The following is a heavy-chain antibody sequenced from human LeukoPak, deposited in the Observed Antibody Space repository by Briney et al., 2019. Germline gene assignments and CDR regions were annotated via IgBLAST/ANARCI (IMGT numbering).Heavy chain of an antibody. J-gene: IGHJ5*02. CDR2: ITSSSDYI. D-gene: IGHD5-18*01. CDR3: AREFKSGYGMWA. V-gene: IGHV3-21*01. Sequence: GGSLRLSCAASGFTFSSYSMNWVRQTPGKGLEWVSSITSSSDYIYYADSVKGRFTISRDNAENSLHLQMNSLRADDTAVYYCAREFKSGYGMWAWGQGTLVTVSS. CDR1: GFTFSSYS.